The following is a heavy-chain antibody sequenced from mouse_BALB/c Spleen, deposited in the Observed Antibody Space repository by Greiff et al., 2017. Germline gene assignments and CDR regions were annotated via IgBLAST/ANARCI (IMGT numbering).Heavy chain of an antibody. CDR2: ILPGSGST. CDR3: ARCRDYDYFYAMDY. D-gene: IGHD2-4*01. V-gene: IGHV1-9*01. J-gene: IGHJ4*01. CDR1: GYTFSSYW. Sequence: QVQLQQSGAELMKPGASVKISCKATGYTFSSYWIEWVKQRPGHGLEWIGEILPGSGSTNYNEKFKGKATFTADTSSNTAYMQLSSLTSEDSAVYYCARCRDYDYFYAMDYWGQGTSVTVSS.